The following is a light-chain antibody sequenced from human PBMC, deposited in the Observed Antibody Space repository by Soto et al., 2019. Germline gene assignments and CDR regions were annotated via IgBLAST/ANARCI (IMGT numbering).Light chain of an antibody. CDR1: SRDVGGYNY. CDR3: SSYTSSSTLPGV. Sequence: QSELTQPASVSGSPGQSITITCTGTSRDVGGYNYVSWYQQHPGKAPKLMIYDVSNRPSGVSNRFSGSKSGNTASLTISGLQAEDEADYYCSSYTSSSTLPGVFGTGTKVTVL. CDR2: DVS. V-gene: IGLV2-14*01. J-gene: IGLJ1*01.